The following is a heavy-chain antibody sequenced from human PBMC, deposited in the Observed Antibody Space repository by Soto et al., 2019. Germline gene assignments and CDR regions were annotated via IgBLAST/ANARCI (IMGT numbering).Heavy chain of an antibody. Sequence: RGESLKISCKGSGYSFTTYWIGWLRQMPGKGLEWMGIIYPGDSDTRYSPSFQGQVTISADKSISTAYLQWSSLKASDTAMYYCARHESYYYGSGPVWGQGTTVTVSS. D-gene: IGHD3-10*01. CDR3: ARHESYYYGSGPV. CDR2: IYPGDSDT. J-gene: IGHJ6*02. CDR1: GYSFTTYW. V-gene: IGHV5-51*01.